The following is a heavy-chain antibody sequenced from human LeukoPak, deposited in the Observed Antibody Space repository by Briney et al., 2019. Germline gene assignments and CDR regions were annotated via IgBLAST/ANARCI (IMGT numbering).Heavy chain of an antibody. CDR2: ISGSGGST. V-gene: IGHV3-23*01. J-gene: IGHJ4*02. D-gene: IGHD3-16*02. CDR3: AKDGTYDYVWGSYRREGAFDY. CDR1: GFTFSSYA. Sequence: GGSLRLSCAASGFTFSSYAMSWVHQAPGKGLEWVSAISGSGGSTYYADSVKGRFTISRDNSKNTLYLQMNSLRAEDTAVYYCAKDGTYDYVWGSYRREGAFDYWGQGTLVTVSS.